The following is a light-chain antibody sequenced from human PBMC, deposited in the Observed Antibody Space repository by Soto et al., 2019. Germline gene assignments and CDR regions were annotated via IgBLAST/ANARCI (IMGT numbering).Light chain of an antibody. CDR2: GAS. V-gene: IGKV3-15*01. CDR3: QEYDKWPPEGT. J-gene: IGKJ1*01. Sequence: TVLTQSPGTLSVSPWERASLSCMASQIVSINLAWYQQNPGKAPRLLNYGASTRATGIPARFSGSGSGTEFTHSINSLQSEDFAVYDVQEYDKWPPEGTFGQGTKVDIK. CDR1: QIVSIN.